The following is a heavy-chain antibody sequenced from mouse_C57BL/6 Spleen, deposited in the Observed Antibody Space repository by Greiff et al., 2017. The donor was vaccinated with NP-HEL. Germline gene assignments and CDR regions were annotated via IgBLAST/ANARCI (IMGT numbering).Heavy chain of an antibody. Sequence: EVQGVESGGGLVKPGGSLKLSCAASGFTFSSYAMSWVRQTPEKRLEWVATISDGGSYTYYPDNVKGRFTISRDNAKNNLYLQMSHLKSEDTAMYYWARDGDYYAMDYWGQGTSVTVSS. CDR2: ISDGGSYT. CDR3: ARDGDYYAMDY. V-gene: IGHV5-4*01. J-gene: IGHJ4*01. CDR1: GFTFSSYA.